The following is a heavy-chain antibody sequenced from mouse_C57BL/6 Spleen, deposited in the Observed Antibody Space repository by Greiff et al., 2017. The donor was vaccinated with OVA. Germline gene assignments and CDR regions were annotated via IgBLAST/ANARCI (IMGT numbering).Heavy chain of an antibody. CDR1: GYTFTDYN. D-gene: IGHD3-2*02. Sequence: EVQLQQSGPELVKPGASVKMSCKASGYTFTDYNMHWVKQSHGKSLEWIGYINPNNGGTSYNQKFKGKATLTVNKSSSTAYMELRSLTSEDSAVYYCETAQATNYFDYWGKGTTLTVS. CDR3: ETAQATNYFDY. V-gene: IGHV1-22*01. CDR2: INPNNGGT. J-gene: IGHJ2*01.